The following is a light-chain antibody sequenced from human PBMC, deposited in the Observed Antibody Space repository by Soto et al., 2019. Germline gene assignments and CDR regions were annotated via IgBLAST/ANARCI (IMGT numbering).Light chain of an antibody. CDR2: DDT. CDR1: SSNIGAAYA. V-gene: IGLV1-40*01. CDR3: QSYDRSLSCSV. J-gene: IGLJ1*01. Sequence: QSVLTQPPSMSGAPGQRVTISCTGSSSNIGAAYAVHWYQLLPVTAPKLLIYDDTNRPLGVPDRFSGSKSGTSASLAITGLQAEDEADYYCQSYDRSLSCSVFGTGTKVTVL.